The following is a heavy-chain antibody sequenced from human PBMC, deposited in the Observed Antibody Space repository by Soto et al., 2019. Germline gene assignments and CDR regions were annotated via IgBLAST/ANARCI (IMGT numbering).Heavy chain of an antibody. CDR1: GTSLTMSGVG. CDR2: IYWDDDK. V-gene: IGHV2-5*02. J-gene: IGHJ4*02. CDR3: THSPEYPVFDY. Sequence: QITLKESGPTLVKPTQTLTLTCTFSGTSLTMSGVGVGWIRQPPGKALEWLALIYWDDDKRYSPSLKNRLTITKDTSKNQVVLSMTNMDAVDTATYYCTHSPEYPVFDYWGQGTLVTVSS.